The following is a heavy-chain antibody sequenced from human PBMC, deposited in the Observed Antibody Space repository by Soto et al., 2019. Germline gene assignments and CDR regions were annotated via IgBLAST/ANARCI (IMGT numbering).Heavy chain of an antibody. D-gene: IGHD5-12*01. J-gene: IGHJ6*02. CDR1: EFSFSDYY. V-gene: IGHV3-11*01. Sequence: QVHLVESGGDLVKPGGSLRLSCAASEFSFSDYYMNWIRQAPGKGLEWVSSISSRDNTIYYADSVQGRFTISRDNAKNSAYLQMNSLRAEDTAVYYCARTYGGYPPPYYGMDVWGQGTTVTVSS. CDR3: ARTYGGYPPPYYGMDV. CDR2: ISSRDNTI.